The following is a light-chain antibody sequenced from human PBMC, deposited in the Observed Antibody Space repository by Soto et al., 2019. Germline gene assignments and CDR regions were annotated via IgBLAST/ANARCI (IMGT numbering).Light chain of an antibody. Sequence: DIVMTQSPATLSVSPGERATLSCRASQSINTNLAWYQQKPGQAPRLLIYGASTRATVIPARFSGSGSGTEFTLTISGLQADDFAVYYCQQYHPWPPKVTFGPGTKVDIK. J-gene: IGKJ3*01. CDR3: QQYHPWPPKVT. CDR2: GAS. V-gene: IGKV3-15*01. CDR1: QSINTN.